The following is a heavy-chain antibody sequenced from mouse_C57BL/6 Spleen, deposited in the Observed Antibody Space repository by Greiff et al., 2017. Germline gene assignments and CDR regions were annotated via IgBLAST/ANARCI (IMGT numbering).Heavy chain of an antibody. CDR1: GYTFTDYN. D-gene: IGHD2-4*01. CDR2: INPNNGGT. V-gene: IGHV1-18*01. Sequence: EVKRVESGPELVKPGASVKIPCKASGYTFTDYNMDWVKQSHGKSLEWIGDINPNNGGTIYNQKFKGKATLTVDKSSSTAYMELRSLTSEDTAVYYCARGGLRGRYFDVWGTGTTVTVSS. J-gene: IGHJ1*03. CDR3: ARGGLRGRYFDV.